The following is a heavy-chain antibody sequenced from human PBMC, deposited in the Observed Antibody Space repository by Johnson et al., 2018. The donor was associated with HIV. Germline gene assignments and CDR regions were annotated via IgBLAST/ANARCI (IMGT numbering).Heavy chain of an antibody. D-gene: IGHD6-13*01. CDR1: GFTFNNYA. V-gene: IGHV3-30*04. CDR3: ARIAAAAIDAFDI. Sequence: QVQLVESGGGVVQSGRSLRLSCAASGFTFNNYAMHWVRQAPGKGLEWVAVISSQGSTSYYADSVKGRFSVSRDNSKNTLYLQMNSLGLGDTAVYYCARIAAAAIDAFDIWGQGTMVTVSS. CDR2: ISSQGSTS. J-gene: IGHJ3*02.